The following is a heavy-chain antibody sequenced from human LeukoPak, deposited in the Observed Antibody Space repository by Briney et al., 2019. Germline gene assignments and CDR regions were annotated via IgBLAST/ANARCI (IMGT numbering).Heavy chain of an antibody. J-gene: IGHJ4*02. V-gene: IGHV1-18*01. CDR1: GYTFTSYG. D-gene: IGHD3-22*01. CDR3: ARYYDSSGYYGRDLDY. Sequence: ASVKVSCKASGYTFTSYGISWVRQAPGQGLEWMGWISAYNGNTNCAQKLQGRVTMTTDTSMSTAYMELRSLRSDDTAVYYCARYYDSSGYYGRDLDYWGQGTLVTVSS. CDR2: ISAYNGNT.